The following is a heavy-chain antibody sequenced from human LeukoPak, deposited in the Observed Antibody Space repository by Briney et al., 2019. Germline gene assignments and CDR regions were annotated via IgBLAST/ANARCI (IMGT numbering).Heavy chain of an antibody. CDR3: ASAALGGWFAP. J-gene: IGHJ5*02. CDR2: ISFSGSA. CDR1: GGSINSFY. Sequence: SETLSLTCTVSGGSINSFYWSWIRQSPGKGLEWLGYISFSGSATYNPSLKSRVTISVDTSKNQFSLNLTSVTAADTAFYYCASAALGGWFAPWGQGTLVSVSS. V-gene: IGHV4-59*01.